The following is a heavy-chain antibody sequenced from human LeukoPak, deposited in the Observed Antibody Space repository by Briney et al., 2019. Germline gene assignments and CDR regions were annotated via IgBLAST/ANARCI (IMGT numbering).Heavy chain of an antibody. CDR3: AKCPGAYDSSGYYAY. D-gene: IGHD3-22*01. V-gene: IGHV3-23*01. CDR2: ISGSGGST. CDR1: GFTFSSYA. J-gene: IGHJ4*02. Sequence: GGSLRLSCAASGFTFSSYAMSWVRQAPGKGLEWVSAISGSGGSTYYADSVKGRFTISRDNSKNTLYPQMNSLRAEDTAVYYCAKCPGAYDSSGYYAYWGQGTLVTVSS.